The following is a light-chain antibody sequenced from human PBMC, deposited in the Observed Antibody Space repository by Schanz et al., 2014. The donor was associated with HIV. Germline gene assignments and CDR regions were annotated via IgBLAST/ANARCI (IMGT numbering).Light chain of an antibody. V-gene: IGKV3-11*01. CDR1: QSIRNY. Sequence: EIVMTQSPATLSVSPGERATLSCRASQSIRNYLAWYQQKPGQAPRLVISHASTRATGIPARFSGGGSGTEFTLTISSLEPEDFAVYYCQQRTSWPLTFGGGTRVEIK. CDR3: QQRTSWPLT. J-gene: IGKJ4*01. CDR2: HAS.